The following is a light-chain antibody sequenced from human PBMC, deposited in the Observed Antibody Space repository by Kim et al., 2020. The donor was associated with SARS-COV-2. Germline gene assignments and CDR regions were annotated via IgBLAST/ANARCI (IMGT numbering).Light chain of an antibody. J-gene: IGKJ4*01. CDR3: QQYDSYLS. V-gene: IGKV1-5*01. Sequence: DIQMTQSPSTLSASVGDRVTITCRASQSISSWLAWYQQKPGKAPKLLIYDVSSLESGVPSRFSGSGSGTEFTLTISSLQPDDFATYYCQQYDSYLSFGGGTKVDIK. CDR2: DVS. CDR1: QSISSW.